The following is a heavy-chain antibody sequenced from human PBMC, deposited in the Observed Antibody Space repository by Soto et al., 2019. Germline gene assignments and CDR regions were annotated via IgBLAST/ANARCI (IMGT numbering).Heavy chain of an antibody. CDR1: GFSFSPYA. J-gene: IGHJ4*02. CDR2: ISGSGNKT. V-gene: IGHV3-23*01. CDR3: ARGVRLHFDN. Sequence: GGSLRLSCAASGFSFSPYAMSWVRQAPGKGLEWVSGISGSGNKTYYADSVKGRFTISRDNSKDTLYLQMNGLRAEDTALYYCARGVRLHFDNWGQGTLVTVSS.